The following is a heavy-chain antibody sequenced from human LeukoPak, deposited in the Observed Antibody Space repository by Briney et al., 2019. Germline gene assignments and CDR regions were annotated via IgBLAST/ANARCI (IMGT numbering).Heavy chain of an antibody. D-gene: IGHD3-10*01. CDR2: ISGSGGST. CDR1: GFTFSDNY. Sequence: PGGSLRLSCAASGFTFSDNYMSWIRQAPGKGLEWVSAISGSGGSTYYADSVKGRFTISRDNSKNTLYLQMNSLRAEDTAVYYCAKEGTTMASGDDYYYYYMDVWGKGTTVTISS. CDR3: AKEGTTMASGDDYYYYYMDV. V-gene: IGHV3-23*01. J-gene: IGHJ6*03.